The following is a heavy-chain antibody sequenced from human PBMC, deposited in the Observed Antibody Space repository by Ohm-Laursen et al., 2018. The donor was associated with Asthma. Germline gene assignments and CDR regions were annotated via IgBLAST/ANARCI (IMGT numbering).Heavy chain of an antibody. V-gene: IGHV4-59*01. CDR1: GGSISSYY. J-gene: IGHJ6*02. D-gene: IGHD4-17*01. CDR3: AKDPVNDYGDYYYGMDV. CDR2: IYYSGST. Sequence: SETLSLTCSVSGGSISSYYWSWIRQPPGKGLEWIGYIYYSGSTNYNPSLKSRVTISVDTSKNQFSLKLSSVTAADTAVYYCAKDPVNDYGDYYYGMDVWGQGTTVTVSS.